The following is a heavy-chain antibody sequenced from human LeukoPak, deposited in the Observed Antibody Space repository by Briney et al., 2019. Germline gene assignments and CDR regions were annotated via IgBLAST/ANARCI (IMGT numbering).Heavy chain of an antibody. CDR2: TSSSSSYT. CDR1: GFTFSDYY. CDR3: ARDSMGTGSFDY. Sequence: GGSLRLSCAASGFTFSDYYMSWIRQAPGKGLEWVSYTSSSSSYTNYADSVKGRFTISRDNAKNSLYLRMNSLRAEDTAVYYCARDSMGTGSFDYWGQGTLVTVAS. D-gene: IGHD7-27*01. V-gene: IGHV3-11*05. J-gene: IGHJ4*02.